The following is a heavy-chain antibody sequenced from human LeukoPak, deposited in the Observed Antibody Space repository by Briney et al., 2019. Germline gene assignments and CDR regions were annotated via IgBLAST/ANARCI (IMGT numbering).Heavy chain of an antibody. CDR2: ISGSGGST. Sequence: PGGSLRLSCAASGFTFSDYYMSWIRQAPGEGLEWVSAISGSGGSTYYADSVKGRFTISRDNSKNTLYLQMNSLRAEDTAVYYCAKASSYYDILTGYLYYYYGMDVWGQGTTVTVSS. V-gene: IGHV3-23*01. CDR1: GFTFSDYY. D-gene: IGHD3-9*01. CDR3: AKASSYYDILTGYLYYYYGMDV. J-gene: IGHJ6*02.